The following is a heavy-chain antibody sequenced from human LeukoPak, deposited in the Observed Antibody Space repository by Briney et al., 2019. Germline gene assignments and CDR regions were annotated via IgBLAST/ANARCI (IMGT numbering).Heavy chain of an antibody. D-gene: IGHD1-1*01. CDR2: IRWDDER. CDR3: SRITTNGYFEY. CDR1: GFTVSSNY. J-gene: IGHJ4*02. V-gene: IGHV3-7*01. Sequence: GGSLRLSCAASGFTVSSNYMSWVRQAPGKWLEWVASIRWDDERHHVDSVTGRFSVSRDNAKNSLYLQMNSLRAEDTAVYFCSRITTNGYFEYWGQGALVTVSS.